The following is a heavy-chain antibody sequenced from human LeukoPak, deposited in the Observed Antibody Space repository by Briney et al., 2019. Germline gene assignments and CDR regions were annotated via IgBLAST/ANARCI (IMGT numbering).Heavy chain of an antibody. J-gene: IGHJ4*02. CDR1: GFTFSSYA. Sequence: GGSLRLSCAASGFTFSSYAMSWVRQAPGKGLEWVSAISGSGGSTYYADSVKGRFTISRDNPKNTLYLQMNSLRAEDTAVYYCAEGPDYGDYVPPTYWGQGTLVTVSS. D-gene: IGHD4-17*01. CDR3: AEGPDYGDYVPPTY. CDR2: ISGSGGST. V-gene: IGHV3-23*01.